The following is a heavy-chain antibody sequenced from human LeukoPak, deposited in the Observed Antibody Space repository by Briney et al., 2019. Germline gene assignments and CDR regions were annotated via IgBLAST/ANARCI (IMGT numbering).Heavy chain of an antibody. CDR3: AKGYWDPGY. CDR2: TSGSGGST. V-gene: IGHV3-23*01. J-gene: IGHJ4*02. Sequence: GGSLRLSCVASGFTFSTYAMTWVRQAPGKGLEWVSGTSGSGGSTYYADSVKGRFTISRDNSKSTLYLQMNNLRAEDTALYYCAKGYWDPGYWGQGTLVTVSS. D-gene: IGHD1-26*01. CDR1: GFTFSTYA.